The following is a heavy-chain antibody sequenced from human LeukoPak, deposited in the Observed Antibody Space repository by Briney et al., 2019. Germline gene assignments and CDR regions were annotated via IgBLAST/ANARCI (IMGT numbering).Heavy chain of an antibody. J-gene: IGHJ4*02. Sequence: SETLSLTCTVSGRSISSSSYYWGWIPQPPAKGLEWIGSIYYSGRTYYNPSLKSRVTISVDTSKNQFSLKLSSVTAADTAVYYCARRVYSSGWYVFDYWGQGTLVTVSS. CDR3: ARRVYSSGWYVFDY. CDR2: IYYSGRT. V-gene: IGHV4-39*01. CDR1: GRSISSSSYY. D-gene: IGHD6-19*01.